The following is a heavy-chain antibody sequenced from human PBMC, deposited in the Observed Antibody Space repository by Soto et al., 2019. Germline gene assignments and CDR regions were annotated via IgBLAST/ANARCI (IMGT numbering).Heavy chain of an antibody. Sequence: SETLSLTCTVDSISTYYWNWFRQTPGKGLEWIGYIYYLGRTNYNRSLKSRVTISIDMSKNQFSLRLNSVTAADTAVYYCARDTVGATHFDYWGQGALVTVS. CDR1: DSISTYY. J-gene: IGHJ4*02. CDR2: IYYLGRT. V-gene: IGHV4-59*01. CDR3: ARDTVGATHFDY. D-gene: IGHD1-26*01.